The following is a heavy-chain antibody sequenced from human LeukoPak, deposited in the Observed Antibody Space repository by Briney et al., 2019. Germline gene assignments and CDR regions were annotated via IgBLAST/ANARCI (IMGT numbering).Heavy chain of an antibody. Sequence: GGSLRLSCAASGFTFSSYAMSWARQAPGKRLEWVSAISGSGGSTYYPDSVRGRFTISRDNSRNTLYLQMNSLRAEDTAVYYCAKHGESYGDSRTDYWGQGTLVTVSS. D-gene: IGHD4-17*01. CDR2: ISGSGGST. CDR1: GFTFSSYA. CDR3: AKHGESYGDSRTDY. J-gene: IGHJ4*02. V-gene: IGHV3-23*01.